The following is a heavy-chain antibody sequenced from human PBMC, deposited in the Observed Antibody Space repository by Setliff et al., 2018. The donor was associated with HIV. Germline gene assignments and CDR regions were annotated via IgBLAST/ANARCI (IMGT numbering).Heavy chain of an antibody. D-gene: IGHD3-10*01. Sequence: ASVKVSCKASRYTFTDYYMHWVRQAPGQGLEWMGWINPNNGDTNYAQVRDRVTITADESTSTAYMDLSSLRSEDTAVYYCGRGPTANGALYFDLWGRGTRVTVSS. V-gene: IGHV1-2*02. CDR2: INPNNGDT. J-gene: IGHJ2*01. CDR1: RYTFTDYY. CDR3: GRGPTANGALYFDL.